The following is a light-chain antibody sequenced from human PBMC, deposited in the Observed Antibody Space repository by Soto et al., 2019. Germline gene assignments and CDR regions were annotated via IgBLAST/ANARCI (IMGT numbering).Light chain of an antibody. Sequence: DIVMTQSPATLSVSPGERATLSCTASQSVSSKLAWYQQRPGQAPRLLIYGASTRATGVPARFSGSGSGTEFTLTISSLQSEDFAVYFCQQYDNWVFTFGPGTKVDIK. CDR2: GAS. V-gene: IGKV3-15*01. CDR3: QQYDNWVFT. CDR1: QSVSSK. J-gene: IGKJ3*01.